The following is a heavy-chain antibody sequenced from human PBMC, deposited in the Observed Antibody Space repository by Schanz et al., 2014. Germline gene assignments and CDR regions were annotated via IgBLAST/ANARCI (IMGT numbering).Heavy chain of an antibody. J-gene: IGHJ4*02. CDR2: INKGGDST. V-gene: IGHV3-23*04. CDR3: ARERRNADLDY. D-gene: IGHD1-1*01. Sequence: EVQLVESGGGVVQSGGSLRLSCAASGFTFSTYAMAWVRQAPGKGLEWVSTINKGGDSTYYADSVKGRFTISRDNAKNSLYLEMNSLRAKDKALYCCARERRNADLDYWGQGTLVTVSS. CDR1: GFTFSTYA.